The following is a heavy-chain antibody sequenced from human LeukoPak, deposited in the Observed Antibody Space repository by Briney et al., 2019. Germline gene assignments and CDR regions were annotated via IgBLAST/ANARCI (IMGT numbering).Heavy chain of an antibody. CDR2: IRYDGSNK. J-gene: IGHJ3*01. V-gene: IGHV3-30*02. CDR3: ARVFQGVEDAFDV. CDR1: GFTFSSYG. Sequence: GGSLRLSCAASGFTFSSYGMHWVRQAPGKGLEWVAFIRYDGSNKYYADSVKGQFTISRDNSKNTLYLQMNSLTAEDTAVYYCARVFQGVEDAFDVWGQGTMVTVSS. D-gene: IGHD3-3*01.